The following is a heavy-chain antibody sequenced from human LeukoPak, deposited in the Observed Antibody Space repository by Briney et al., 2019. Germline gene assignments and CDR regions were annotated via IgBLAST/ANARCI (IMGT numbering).Heavy chain of an antibody. D-gene: IGHD3-22*01. CDR1: GFTFSSYS. V-gene: IGHV3-48*01. J-gene: IGHJ4*02. CDR3: AKALRRITMIVVSDY. Sequence: GGSLRLSCAASGFTFSSYSMNWVRQAPGKGLEGVSYISSSSSTIYYADSVKGRFTISRDNAKNSLYLQMNSLRAEDTAVYYCAKALRRITMIVVSDYWGQGTLVTVSS. CDR2: ISSSSSTI.